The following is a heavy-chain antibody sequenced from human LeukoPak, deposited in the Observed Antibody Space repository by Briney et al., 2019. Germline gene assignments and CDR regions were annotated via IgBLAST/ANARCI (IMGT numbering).Heavy chain of an antibody. CDR1: GYFISSGYY. CDR2: VHHSGMT. J-gene: IGHJ4*02. CDR3: ARYTGSSWGYSFDY. D-gene: IGHD3-3*01. V-gene: IGHV4-38-2*01. Sequence: PSETLSLTCAVSGYFISSGYYWSWIRPPAGKALEWIATVHHSGMTYYNPSLKSRVTISVDTSKNQFSLKLSSVTAAGTAVYYCARYTGSSWGYSFDYWGLGILVTVSS.